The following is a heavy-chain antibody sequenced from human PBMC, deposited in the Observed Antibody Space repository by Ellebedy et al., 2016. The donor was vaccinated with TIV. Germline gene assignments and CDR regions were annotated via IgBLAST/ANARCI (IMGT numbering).Heavy chain of an antibody. D-gene: IGHD3-22*01. Sequence: SETLSLTCTVSGGSISSYYWSWIRQPPGKGLEWIGYIYYSGSTNYNPSLKSRVTISVDTSKNQFSLKLSSVTAADTAVYYCARHQGYYYDSSGYYSHDAFDIWGQGTMVTVSS. CDR1: GGSISSYY. V-gene: IGHV4-59*08. CDR3: ARHQGYYYDSSGYYSHDAFDI. J-gene: IGHJ3*02. CDR2: IYYSGST.